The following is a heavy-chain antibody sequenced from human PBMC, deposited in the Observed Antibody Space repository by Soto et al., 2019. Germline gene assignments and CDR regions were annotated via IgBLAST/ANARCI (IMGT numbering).Heavy chain of an antibody. CDR2: ISYDGSNK. J-gene: IGHJ4*02. CDR1: GFTFSSYG. D-gene: IGHD2-8*01. V-gene: IGHV3-30*03. Sequence: GGSLRLSCAASGFTFSSYGMHWVRQAPGKGLEWVAVISYDGSNKYYADSVKGRFTISRDNSKNTLYLQMNSLRAEDTAVYYCAYYSPIVLFDYWGQGTLVTVSS. CDR3: AYYSPIVLFDY.